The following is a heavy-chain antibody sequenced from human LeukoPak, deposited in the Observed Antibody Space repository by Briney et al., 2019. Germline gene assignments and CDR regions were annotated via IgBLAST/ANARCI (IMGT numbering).Heavy chain of an antibody. D-gene: IGHD3-22*01. CDR2: ISGSSSTI. J-gene: IGHJ4*02. V-gene: IGHV3-48*01. CDR1: GLTFSDYS. CDR3: AREYYYDINVYYDY. Sequence: PGGSLRLSCVASGLTFSDYSMNWVRQAPGKGLEWVSYISGSSSTIYYADSVKGRFTISRDNAQNSLYLQMNSLRGEDTAVYFCAREYYYDINVYYDYWGQGTLVTVSS.